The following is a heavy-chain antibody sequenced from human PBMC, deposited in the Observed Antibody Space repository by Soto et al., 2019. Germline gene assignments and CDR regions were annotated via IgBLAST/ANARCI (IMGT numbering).Heavy chain of an antibody. D-gene: IGHD4-17*01. J-gene: IGHJ4*02. V-gene: IGHV3-23*01. Sequence: EVQLLESGGGLVQPGGSLSLSCASSGFTFSSYAMSWVRQAPVKGLEWVSAISGSGGSTYYADSVKARFTISRDNSKNTLYLQMNSLRAEEPAVYYCAKGLPEVTAFDYWGRGGLVTVST. CDR1: GFTFSSYA. CDR2: ISGSGGST. CDR3: AKGLPEVTAFDY.